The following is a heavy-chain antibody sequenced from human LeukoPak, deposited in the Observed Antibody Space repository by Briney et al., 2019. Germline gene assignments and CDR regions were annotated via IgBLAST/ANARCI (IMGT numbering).Heavy chain of an antibody. J-gene: IGHJ4*02. CDR1: GYSVTSNW. CDR3: ASHAQGYFDY. V-gene: IGHV5-51*01. CDR2: IYHGESVS. Sequence: GESLKISCKGSGYSVTSNWIGGVRQVPGKGLEWMGIIYHGESVSRYSPSFQGQVTISADKSINTANLQWSSLKASDTAMYYCASHAQGYFDYWGQGTLVTVSS.